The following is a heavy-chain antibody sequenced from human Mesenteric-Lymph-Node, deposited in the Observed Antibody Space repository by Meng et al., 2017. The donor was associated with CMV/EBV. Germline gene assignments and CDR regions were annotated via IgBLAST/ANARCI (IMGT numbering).Heavy chain of an antibody. V-gene: IGHV4-34*01. CDR1: GGSFSGYY. CDR2: INHSGST. CDR3: ARHQRWLKSEGGFNY. Sequence: QGQLPQWGPGLFKPSESLSLTGAVYGGSFSGYYWSWIRQPPGKGLEWIGEINHSGSTNYNPSLKSRVTISVDTSKNQFSLKLSSVTAADTAVYYCARHQRWLKSEGGFNYWGQGTLVTVSS. J-gene: IGHJ4*02. D-gene: IGHD4-23*01.